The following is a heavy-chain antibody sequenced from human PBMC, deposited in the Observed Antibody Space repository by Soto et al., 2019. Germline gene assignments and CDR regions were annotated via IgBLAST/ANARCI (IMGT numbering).Heavy chain of an antibody. V-gene: IGHV4-31*03. D-gene: IGHD2-8*01. CDR2: IYYSGTT. J-gene: IGHJ6*02. CDR1: GGSISSGGYY. Sequence: QVQLQESGPGLVKPSQTLSLTCTVSGGSISSGGYYWYWIRQHPGKGLEWIGYIYYSGTTYYNPTLKSRVTISVDTSKNQFALKRSSVTAADTAVYYCAASCVACGVFNYYGMDVWGQGTTVTVSS. CDR3: AASCVACGVFNYYGMDV.